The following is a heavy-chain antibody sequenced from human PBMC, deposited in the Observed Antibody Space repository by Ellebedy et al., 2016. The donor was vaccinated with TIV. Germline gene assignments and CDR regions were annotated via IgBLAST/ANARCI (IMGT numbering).Heavy chain of an antibody. CDR2: IIPIFGTA. CDR3: ARSPLEGDQYYYYYYGMDV. V-gene: IGHV1-69*13. D-gene: IGHD2-21*02. Sequence: SVKVSCXASGGTFSSYAISWVRQAPGQGLEWMGGIIPIFGTANYAQKFQGRVTITADESTSTAYMELSSLRSEDTAVYYCARSPLEGDQYYYYYYGMDVWGQGTTVTVSS. J-gene: IGHJ6*02. CDR1: GGTFSSYA.